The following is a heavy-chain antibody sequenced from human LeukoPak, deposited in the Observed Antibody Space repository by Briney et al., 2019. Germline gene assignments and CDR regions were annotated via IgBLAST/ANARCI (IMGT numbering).Heavy chain of an antibody. Sequence: PGGSLRLSCAASGFTVSSNYMSWVRQAPGKGLEWVSVIYSGGSTYYADSVKGRFTISRDNSKNTLYLQMNSLRAEDTAVYYCARDSSGYYVYDYWGQGTLVTVSS. D-gene: IGHD3-22*01. CDR2: IYSGGST. CDR3: ARDSSGYYVYDY. CDR1: GFTVSSNY. V-gene: IGHV3-53*01. J-gene: IGHJ4*02.